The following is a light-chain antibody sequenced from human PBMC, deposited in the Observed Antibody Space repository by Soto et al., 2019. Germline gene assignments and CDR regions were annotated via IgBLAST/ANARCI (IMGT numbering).Light chain of an antibody. CDR1: SSHIGRNT. CDR3: AAWDDSLNGAV. Sequence: QSVLTQPPSASGTPGQRVTISCSGSSSHIGRNTVNWFQPLPGTAPKLLIYSNNQRPSGVPDRFSGSKSGTSASLAISGLQSEDEADYYCAAWDDSLNGAVFGGGTQLTVL. CDR2: SNN. J-gene: IGLJ7*01. V-gene: IGLV1-44*01.